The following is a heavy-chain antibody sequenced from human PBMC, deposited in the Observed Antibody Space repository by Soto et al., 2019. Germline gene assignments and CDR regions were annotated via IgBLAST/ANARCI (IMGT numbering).Heavy chain of an antibody. J-gene: IGHJ4*02. Sequence: SETLSLTCTVSGGSISNATYSWSWIRQPPGKGLEWIGYIYPSGMPFYNPSLRSRVTISIDRSNDQFSLNLKSVTAADTAVYYCARERGGYGLFDSWGQGTLVTVSS. CDR2: IYPSGMP. V-gene: IGHV4-30-2*01. CDR1: GGSISNATYS. CDR3: ARERGGYGLFDS. D-gene: IGHD5-18*01.